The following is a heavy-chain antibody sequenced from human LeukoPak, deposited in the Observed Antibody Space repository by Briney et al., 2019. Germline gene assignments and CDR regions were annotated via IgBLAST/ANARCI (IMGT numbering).Heavy chain of an antibody. CDR3: AREWILGVWGKGRAFDI. D-gene: IGHD3-16*01. V-gene: IGHV3-66*01. Sequence: PGGSLRLSCAASGFTVSSNYMSWVRQAPGKGLEWVSVIYSGGSTYYADSVKGRFTISRDNSKNTLYLQMNSLRAEDTAVYYCAREWILGVWGKGRAFDIWGQGTMVTVSS. CDR1: GFTVSSNY. CDR2: IYSGGST. J-gene: IGHJ3*02.